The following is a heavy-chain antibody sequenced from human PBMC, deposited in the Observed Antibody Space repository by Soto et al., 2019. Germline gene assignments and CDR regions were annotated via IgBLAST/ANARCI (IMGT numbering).Heavy chain of an antibody. CDR3: ARDGITMVRGAPPINWFDP. CDR2: INPSGGST. Sequence: ASVKVSCKASGYTFTSYYMHWVRQAPGQGLEWMGIINPSGGSTSYAQKFQGRVTMTRDTSTSTVYMELSSLRSEDTAVYYCARDGITMVRGAPPINWFDPWGQGTQLTVSS. D-gene: IGHD3-10*01. CDR1: GYTFTSYY. V-gene: IGHV1-46*01. J-gene: IGHJ5*02.